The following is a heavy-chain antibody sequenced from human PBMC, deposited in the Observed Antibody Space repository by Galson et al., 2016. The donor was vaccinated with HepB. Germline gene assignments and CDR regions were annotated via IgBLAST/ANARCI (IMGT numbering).Heavy chain of an antibody. CDR2: FDPEDGET. J-gene: IGHJ6*02. CDR1: GYILTDLS. Sequence: SVKVSCKVSGYILTDLSIHWVRQAPGKGLEWMGRFDPEDGETISARKFQGRVTMTADTPTDTAYMDLSSLRSQDTAVYYCATDRFRGIHYYYGMDVWGQGTTVTVSS. D-gene: IGHD5-18*01. V-gene: IGHV1-24*01. CDR3: ATDRFRGIHYYYGMDV.